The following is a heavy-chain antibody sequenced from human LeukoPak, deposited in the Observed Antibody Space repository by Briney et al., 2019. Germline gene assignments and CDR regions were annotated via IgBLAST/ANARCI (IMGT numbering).Heavy chain of an antibody. V-gene: IGHV4-61*02. J-gene: IGHJ4*02. CDR1: GGSISSGSYY. CDR3: ARVSVAGTEDYFDY. D-gene: IGHD6-19*01. Sequence: SETLSLTRTVSGGSISSGSYYWSWIRQPAGKGLEWIGRIYTSGSTNYNPSLKSRVTISVDTSKNQFSLKLSSVTAADTAVYYCARVSVAGTEDYFDYWGQGTLVTVSS. CDR2: IYTSGST.